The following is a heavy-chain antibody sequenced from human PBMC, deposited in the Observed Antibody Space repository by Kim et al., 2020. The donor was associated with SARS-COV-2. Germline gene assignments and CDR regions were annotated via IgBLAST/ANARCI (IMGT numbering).Heavy chain of an antibody. CDR3: AKNADYGGNSFGDY. J-gene: IGHJ4*02. V-gene: IGHV3-23*01. D-gene: IGHD4-17*01. Sequence: ESVQGRFTISRDNSKNTLYLQMNRLGAEVTAVYYCAKNADYGGNSFGDYWGQGALVTVSS.